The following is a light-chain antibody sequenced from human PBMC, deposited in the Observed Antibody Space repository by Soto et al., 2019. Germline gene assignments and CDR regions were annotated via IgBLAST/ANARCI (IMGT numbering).Light chain of an antibody. J-gene: IGKJ2*01. Sequence: EIVLTQSPGTLSSSPGERAALSCRASQNVGASYIAWYQQMPGQAPRLLIYGASRRATGIADRFSGSGSGTDFTLSITRLEPEDFAVYYCQNYGGRPYIFGQGTKLEI. CDR3: QNYGGRPYI. CDR2: GAS. V-gene: IGKV3-20*01. CDR1: QNVGASY.